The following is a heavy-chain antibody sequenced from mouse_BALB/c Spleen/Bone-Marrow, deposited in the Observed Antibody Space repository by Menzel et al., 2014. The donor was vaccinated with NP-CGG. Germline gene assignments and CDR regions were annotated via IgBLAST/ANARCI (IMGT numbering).Heavy chain of an antibody. CDR2: INPDSRTI. V-gene: IGHV4-1*02. Sequence: VQLQQSGGGLVQPGGSLKLSCAASGLDFSRYWMSWVRQAPGKGLEWIGEINPDSRTINSTPSLKDKFIISRDKGKNTLYLEMSKVRSEDTALYCCARRDYYYGMDYWGQGTSVTVSS. D-gene: IGHD3-3*01. CDR3: ARRDYYYGMDY. CDR1: GLDFSRYW. J-gene: IGHJ4*01.